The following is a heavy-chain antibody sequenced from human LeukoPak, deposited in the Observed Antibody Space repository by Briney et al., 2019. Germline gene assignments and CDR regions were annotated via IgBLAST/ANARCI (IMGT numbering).Heavy chain of an antibody. V-gene: IGHV3-30*18. CDR1: GFTFSSYG. J-gene: IGHJ6*02. Sequence: GGSLRLSCAASGFTFSSYGMHRVRQAPGKGLEWVAVISYDGSNKYYADSVKGRFTISRDNSKNTLYLQMNSLRAEDTAVYYCAKDREDIVVVPAAMPGSGMDVWGQGTTVTVSS. CDR3: AKDREDIVVVPAAMPGSGMDV. D-gene: IGHD2-2*01. CDR2: ISYDGSNK.